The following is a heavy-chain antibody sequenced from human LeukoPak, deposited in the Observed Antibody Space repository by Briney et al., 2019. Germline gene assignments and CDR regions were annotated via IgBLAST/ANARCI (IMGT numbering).Heavy chain of an antibody. J-gene: IGHJ4*02. CDR2: VTYDGNNQ. V-gene: IGHV3-30-3*01. CDR3: ARAPVRGAVAGVDY. D-gene: IGHD6-19*01. Sequence: GGSLRLSCAASGFTFNNYAIHWVRQAPGKGLEWVAVVTYDGNNQYYADSVKGRFTVSRDNSRNTVNLQMNSLRGEDTAVYYCARAPVRGAVAGVDYWGQGTLATVSS. CDR1: GFTFNNYA.